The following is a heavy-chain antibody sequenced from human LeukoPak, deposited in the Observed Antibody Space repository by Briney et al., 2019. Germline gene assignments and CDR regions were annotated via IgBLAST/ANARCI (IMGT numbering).Heavy chain of an antibody. CDR3: VKDHPHFHY. J-gene: IGHJ4*02. V-gene: IGHV3-7*01. CDR1: GFIFNNYW. CDR2: IKQDGSEK. Sequence: GGSLRLSCAASGFIFNNYWISWVRQAPGEGLEWVANIKQDGSEKYYVDSVKGRFTISRDDSKSTLYLQMNSLRPDDTALYYCVKDHPHFHYWGQGTLVTVSS.